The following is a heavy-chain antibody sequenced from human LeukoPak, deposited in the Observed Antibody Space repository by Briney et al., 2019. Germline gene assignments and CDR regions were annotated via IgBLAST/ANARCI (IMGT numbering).Heavy chain of an antibody. V-gene: IGHV1-2*04. CDR3: ARARYCSGGSCGYFDY. Sequence: GASVKVSCKASGYTFTGYYMHRVRQAPGQGLEWMGWINPNSGGTNYAQKFQGWVTMTRDTSISTAYMELSRLRSDDTAVYYCARARYCSGGSCGYFDYWGQGTLVTVSS. D-gene: IGHD2-15*01. J-gene: IGHJ4*02. CDR1: GYTFTGYY. CDR2: INPNSGGT.